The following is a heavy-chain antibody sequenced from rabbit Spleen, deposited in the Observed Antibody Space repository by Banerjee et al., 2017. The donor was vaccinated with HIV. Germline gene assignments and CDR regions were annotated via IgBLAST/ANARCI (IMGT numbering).Heavy chain of an antibody. CDR1: GFSFSSTW. V-gene: IGHV1S40*01. D-gene: IGHD1-1*01. Sequence: QSLEESGGDLVKPGGTLTLTCTVSGFSFSSTWICWVRQAPGKGLEWIACIDTNNGDTDYANWPKGRFTISKTSSTTVTLQMTSLTAADTATYFCARNYVNAFDPWGPGTLVTVS. CDR3: ARNYVNAFDP. J-gene: IGHJ2*01. CDR2: IDTNNGDT.